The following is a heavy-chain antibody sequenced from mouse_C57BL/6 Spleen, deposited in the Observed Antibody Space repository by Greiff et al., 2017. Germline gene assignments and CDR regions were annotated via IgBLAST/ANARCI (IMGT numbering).Heavy chain of an antibody. CDR3: ARGGYGMDY. CDR2: IFPGSGST. Sequence: QVQLQQPGAELVKPGASVKMSCKASGYTFTSYWITWVKPRPGQGLEWIGDIFPGSGSTNYNEKFKSKATLTVDTSSSTAYMQLSSLTSEDSAVYYCARGGYGMDYWGQGTTLTVSS. D-gene: IGHD1-1*01. V-gene: IGHV1-55*01. J-gene: IGHJ2*01. CDR1: GYTFTSYW.